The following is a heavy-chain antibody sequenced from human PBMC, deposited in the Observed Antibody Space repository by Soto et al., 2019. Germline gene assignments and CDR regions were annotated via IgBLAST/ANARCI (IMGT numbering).Heavy chain of an antibody. CDR3: AKGGSAYVGFNEC. Sequence: SVQVSCKASGYTFTSYYMHWVRQAPGQGLEWMGIINPSGGSTSYAQKFQGRVTITADESTNTAYMELSSLRSDDTARYYCAKGGSAYVGFNECWGQGTQVTVSS. V-gene: IGHV1-46*01. J-gene: IGHJ4*02. CDR1: GYTFTSYY. D-gene: IGHD3-3*01. CDR2: INPSGGST.